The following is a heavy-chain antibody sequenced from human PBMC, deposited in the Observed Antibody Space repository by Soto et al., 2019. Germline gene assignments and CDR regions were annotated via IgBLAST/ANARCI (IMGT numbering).Heavy chain of an antibody. D-gene: IGHD2-2*01. V-gene: IGHV1-18*04. CDR3: ATFYCSSTSCTIYYYYGMDV. J-gene: IGHJ6*02. Sequence: ASVKVSCKASGYTFTSYGISWVRQAPGQGLEWMGWISAYNGNTNYAQKLQGRVTMTTDTSTSTAYMELRSLRSDDTAVYYCATFYCSSTSCTIYYYYGMDVWGQGTTVTVSS. CDR2: ISAYNGNT. CDR1: GYTFTSYG.